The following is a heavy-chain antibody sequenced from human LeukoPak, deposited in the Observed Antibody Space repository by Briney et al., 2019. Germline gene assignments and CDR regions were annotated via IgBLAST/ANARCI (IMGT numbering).Heavy chain of an antibody. Sequence: QPGRSLRLSCVTSGFTFNIYAMHWVRHAPGKGLEWVANIKQDGSEKYYVDSVKGRFTISRDNAKNSLYLQMNSLRAEDTAVYYCARDPRSWYAPGARVDYWGQGTLVTVSS. D-gene: IGHD6-13*01. V-gene: IGHV3-7*01. CDR3: ARDPRSWYAPGARVDY. J-gene: IGHJ4*02. CDR2: IKQDGSEK. CDR1: GFTFNIYA.